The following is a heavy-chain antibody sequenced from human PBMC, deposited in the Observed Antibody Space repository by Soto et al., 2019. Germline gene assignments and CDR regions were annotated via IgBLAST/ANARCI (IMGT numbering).Heavy chain of an antibody. J-gene: IGHJ6*02. CDR2: IIPIFGTA. D-gene: IGHD5-18*01. CDR1: GGTFSSYA. Sequence: SVKVSCKASGGTFSSYAISWVRQAPGQGLERMGGIIPIFGTANYAQKFQGRVTITADESTSTAYMELSSLRSEDTAVYYCARGYTAMVTYYYYGMDVWGQGTTVTVSS. CDR3: ARGYTAMVTYYYYGMDV. V-gene: IGHV1-69*13.